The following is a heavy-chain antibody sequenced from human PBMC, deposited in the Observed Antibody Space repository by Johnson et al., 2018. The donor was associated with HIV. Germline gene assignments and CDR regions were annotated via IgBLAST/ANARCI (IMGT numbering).Heavy chain of an antibody. CDR2: IDWNGGSS. J-gene: IGHJ3*02. CDR3: ARDRPDNNGSGSLGAFDI. V-gene: IGHV3-20*04. Sequence: VQLVESGGGVVRPGGSLRLPCVASGFTFDDYGMTWVRQAPGKGLEWVSGIDWNGGSSGYADSVKGRFSISRDNGKNSLYLQMNSLRAEDTSVDYCARDRPDNNGSGSLGAFDIWGEGQMVTGSS. D-gene: IGHD3-10*01. CDR1: GFTFDDYG.